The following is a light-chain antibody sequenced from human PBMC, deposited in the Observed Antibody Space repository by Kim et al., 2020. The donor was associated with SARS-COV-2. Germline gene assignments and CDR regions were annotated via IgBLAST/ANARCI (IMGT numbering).Light chain of an antibody. CDR1: SSDVGRYNY. J-gene: IGLJ3*02. V-gene: IGLV2-8*01. Sequence: QSALTQPPSASGSPGQSVTISCTGTSSDVGRYNYVSWYQQDPGKAPKLLIYAVSLRPSGVPGRFSGSKSGNTASLTVSGLQPEDEGVYYCSSYAGINNLLFGGGTQLSVL. CDR2: AVS. CDR3: SSYAGINNLL.